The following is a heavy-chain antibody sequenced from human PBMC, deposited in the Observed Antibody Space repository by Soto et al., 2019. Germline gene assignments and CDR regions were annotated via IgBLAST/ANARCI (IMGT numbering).Heavy chain of an antibody. CDR3: ARSGSYSPPSPPDAFDI. D-gene: IGHD1-26*01. Sequence: QVQLVQSGAEVKKPGSSVKVSCKASGGTFSSYAIGWVRQAPGQGLEWMGGIIPIFGTANYAQKFQGRVTITADESTSTAYMELSNPRSADTAVYYCARSGSYSPPSPPDAFDIWGQWTLVTVSS. J-gene: IGHJ3*02. CDR2: IIPIFGTA. CDR1: GGTFSSYA. V-gene: IGHV1-69*12.